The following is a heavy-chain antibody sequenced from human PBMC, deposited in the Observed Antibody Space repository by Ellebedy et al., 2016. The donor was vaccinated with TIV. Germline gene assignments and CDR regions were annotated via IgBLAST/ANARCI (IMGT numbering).Heavy chain of an antibody. J-gene: IGHJ4*02. CDR2: IVLGSGDT. Sequence: ASVKVSCKASGFTFSSSAVQWVRQARGQPLEWIGWIVLGSGDTNYAPKFQERVTITRDVPTSTVYMELSSLRSEDTGVYYCAADPEYSSSSWFDYWGQGTVVTVSS. CDR1: GFTFSSSA. D-gene: IGHD6-6*01. V-gene: IGHV1-58*01. CDR3: AADPEYSSSSWFDY.